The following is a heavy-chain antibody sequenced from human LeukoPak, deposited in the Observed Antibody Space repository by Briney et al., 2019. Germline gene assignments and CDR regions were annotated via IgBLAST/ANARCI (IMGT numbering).Heavy chain of an antibody. D-gene: IGHD3-22*01. V-gene: IGHV3-30*18. J-gene: IGHJ5*02. Sequence: GGSLRLSCAASGFTFSSYGMHWVRQAPGKGLEWVAVISYDGSNKYYADSVKGRFTISRDNSKNTLYLQMNSLRAEDTAVYYCAKDNYDSSGYSINWFDPWGQGTLVTVSS. CDR2: ISYDGSNK. CDR1: GFTFSSYG. CDR3: AKDNYDSSGYSINWFDP.